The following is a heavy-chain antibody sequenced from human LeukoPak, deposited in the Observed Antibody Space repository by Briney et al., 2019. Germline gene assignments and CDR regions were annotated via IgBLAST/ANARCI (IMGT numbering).Heavy chain of an antibody. J-gene: IGHJ4*02. CDR3: TRGFHYYDSSGRSYYFDY. D-gene: IGHD3-22*01. CDR2: IRSKAYGGTT. V-gene: IGHV3-49*04. CDR1: GFTFSDYA. Sequence: GGSLRLSCTASGFTFSDYAMSWVRQAPGKGLEWVGFIRSKAYGGTTEYAASVKGRFTISRDDSKSIAYLQMNRLKTEDTAVYYCTRGFHYYDSSGRSYYFDYWGQGTLVTVSS.